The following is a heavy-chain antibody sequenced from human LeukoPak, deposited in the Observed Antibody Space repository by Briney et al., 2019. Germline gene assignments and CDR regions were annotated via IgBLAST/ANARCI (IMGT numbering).Heavy chain of an antibody. J-gene: IGHJ4*02. D-gene: IGHD3-22*01. CDR3: AREGDYYDTSGTLDY. V-gene: IGHV4-59*12. Sequence: SETLSLTCTVSGGSISSYYWSWIRQPPGKGLEWIGYIYYSGSTNYNPSLKSRVAISVDASKNQFSLKLSSVTAADTAVYYCAREGDYYDTSGTLDYWGQGTLVTVSS. CDR2: IYYSGST. CDR1: GGSISSYY.